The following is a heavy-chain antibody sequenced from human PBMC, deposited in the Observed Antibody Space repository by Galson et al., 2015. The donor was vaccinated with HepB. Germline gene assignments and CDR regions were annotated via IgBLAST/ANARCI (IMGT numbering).Heavy chain of an antibody. J-gene: IGHJ6*02. Sequence: SLRLSCAASGFTFSSYWMSWVRQAPGKGLEWVANIKQDGSEKYYVDSVKGRFTISRDNAKNSLYLQVNSLRAEDTAVYYCARSDGRGYDFWSGYLARGYYYYYGMDVWGQGTTVTVSS. CDR1: GFTFSSYW. D-gene: IGHD3-3*01. CDR3: ARSDGRGYDFWSGYLARGYYYYYGMDV. V-gene: IGHV3-7*03. CDR2: IKQDGSEK.